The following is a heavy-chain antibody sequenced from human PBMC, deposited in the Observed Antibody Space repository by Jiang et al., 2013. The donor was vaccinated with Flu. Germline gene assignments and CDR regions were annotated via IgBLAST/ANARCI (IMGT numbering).Heavy chain of an antibody. Sequence: GSISSSSYYWGWIRQPPGKGLEWIGSIYYSGSTYYNPSLKSRVTISVDTSKNQFSLKLSSVTAADTAVYYCARRVTIFGVVSWFDPWGQGTLVTVSS. J-gene: IGHJ5*02. D-gene: IGHD3-3*01. CDR3: ARRVTIFGVVSWFDP. CDR1: GSISSSSYY. V-gene: IGHV4-39*07. CDR2: IYYSGST.